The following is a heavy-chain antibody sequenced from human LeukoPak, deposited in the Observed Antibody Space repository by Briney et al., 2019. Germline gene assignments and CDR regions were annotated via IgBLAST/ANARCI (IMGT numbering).Heavy chain of an antibody. CDR3: ASYTLWYGDS. CDR2: ISYDGSNK. CDR1: GFTFSSYG. D-gene: IGHD3-10*01. J-gene: IGHJ4*02. Sequence: GGSLRLSCAASGFTFSSYGMHWVRQAPGKGLEWVAVISYDGSNKYYADSVKGRFTISRDNSKNTLYLQMNSLRAEDTAVYYCASYTLWYGDSWGQGTLVTVSS. V-gene: IGHV3-30*03.